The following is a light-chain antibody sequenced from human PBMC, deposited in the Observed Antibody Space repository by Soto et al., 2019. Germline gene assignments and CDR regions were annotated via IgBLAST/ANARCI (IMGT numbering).Light chain of an antibody. V-gene: IGKV3-11*01. CDR1: QSVSSY. CDR3: QHRSNWPRLT. Sequence: EIVLTQSPATLSLSPGERATLSCRASQSVSSYLAWYQQKPGQAPRLLIYDASNRATGISARFSGSGSGTDFTLTISSLEPEDFAVYYCQHRSNWPRLTFGGGTKVEIK. J-gene: IGKJ4*01. CDR2: DAS.